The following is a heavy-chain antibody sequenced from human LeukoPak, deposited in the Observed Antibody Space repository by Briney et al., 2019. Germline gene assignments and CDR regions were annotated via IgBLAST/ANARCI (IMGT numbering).Heavy chain of an antibody. J-gene: IGHJ4*02. CDR2: IYTSGST. D-gene: IGHD6-13*01. V-gene: IGHV4-61*02. CDR1: GGSISSGSYY. CDR3: ARGLGLVAAGIY. Sequence: SSQTLSLTCTVSGGSISSGSYYRSWIRQPAGKGLEWIGRIYTSGSTNYNPSLKSRVTMSVDTSKNQFSLKLSSVTAADTAVYYCARGLGLVAAGIYWGQGTLVTVSS.